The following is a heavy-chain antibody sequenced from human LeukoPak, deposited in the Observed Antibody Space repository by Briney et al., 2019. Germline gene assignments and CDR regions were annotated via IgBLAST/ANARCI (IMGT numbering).Heavy chain of an antibody. V-gene: IGHV4-34*01. CDR2: INHSGST. J-gene: IGHJ4*02. D-gene: IGHD4-17*01. CDR3: ARDPYGDGGDY. CDR1: GGSFSGYY. Sequence: PSETLSLTCAVYGGSFSGYYWSWIRQPPGKGLEWIGEINHSGSTNYNPSLKSRVTISVDTSKNQFSLKLGSVTAADTAVYYCARDPYGDGGDYWGQGTLVTVSS.